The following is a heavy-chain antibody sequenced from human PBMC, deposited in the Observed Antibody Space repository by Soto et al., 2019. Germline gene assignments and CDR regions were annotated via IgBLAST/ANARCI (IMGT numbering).Heavy chain of an antibody. CDR1: GVTFSSFS. Sequence: EVQLVESGGGLVKPGGSLRLSCAASGVTFSSFSFNWVRQAPGKGLEWISFILSSSGSIFYADSVKGRFTISRDNAKNSLYLQMNSLKDEDTAVYYCARDSGEQHVRRGFYYYYMDVWGKGTTVTVSS. CDR2: ILSSSGSI. J-gene: IGHJ6*03. CDR3: ARDSGEQHVRRGFYYYYMDV. D-gene: IGHD6-6*01. V-gene: IGHV3-21*01.